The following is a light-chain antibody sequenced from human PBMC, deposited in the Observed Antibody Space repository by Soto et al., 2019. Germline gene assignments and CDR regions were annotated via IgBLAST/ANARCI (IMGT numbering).Light chain of an antibody. V-gene: IGKV3D-15*01. CDR3: QQYNNWWT. Sequence: ILLTQSPATLSSFPGDRVALSCRASQYINTRLAWYQHRPGQAPRLLTYAASTRATDIPARFIGNGSGTEFTLTISSLQSEDFAVYYCQQYNNWWTFGQGTKVDI. J-gene: IGKJ1*01. CDR1: QYINTR. CDR2: AAS.